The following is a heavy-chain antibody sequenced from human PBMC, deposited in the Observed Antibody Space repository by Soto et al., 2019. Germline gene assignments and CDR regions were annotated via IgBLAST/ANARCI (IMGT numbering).Heavy chain of an antibody. Sequence: QVQLVQSGAEVKKPGSSVKVSCKASGDTFNFYTINWVRQAPGLGLEWMGRFNPILSFSNSALKFQGRVTLTADKSTSPAYMVLRSLRSEDTALYYCATSFGSGSRAFDYWGQGALVTVSS. J-gene: IGHJ4*02. CDR1: GDTFNFYT. CDR2: FNPILSFS. V-gene: IGHV1-69*02. D-gene: IGHD3-10*01. CDR3: ATSFGSGSRAFDY.